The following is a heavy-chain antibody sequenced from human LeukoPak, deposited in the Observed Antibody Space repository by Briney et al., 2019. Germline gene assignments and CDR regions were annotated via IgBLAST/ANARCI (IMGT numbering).Heavy chain of an antibody. V-gene: IGHV3-33*01. CDR1: GFTFSSYG. Sequence: GGSLRLSCAASGFTFSSYGMHWVRQAPGKGLEWVAVIWYDGSNKYYADSVKGRFTISRDNSKNTLYLQMNSLRAEDTAVYYCARGSSGSYFDHWGQGTLVTVSS. D-gene: IGHD1-26*01. J-gene: IGHJ4*02. CDR3: ARGSSGSYFDH. CDR2: IWYDGSNK.